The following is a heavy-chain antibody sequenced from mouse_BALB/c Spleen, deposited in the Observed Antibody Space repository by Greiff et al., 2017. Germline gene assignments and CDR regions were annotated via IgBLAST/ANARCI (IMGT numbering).Heavy chain of an antibody. CDR1: GFTFSSYA. Sequence: EVHLVESGGGLVKPGGSLKLSCAASGFTFSSYAMSWVRQTPEKRLEWVATISSGGSYTYYPDSVKGRFTISRDNAKNTLYLQMSSLRSEDTAMYYCARQDSSGLDYWGQGTTLTVSS. CDR2: ISSGGSYT. CDR3: ARQDSSGLDY. D-gene: IGHD3-2*01. J-gene: IGHJ2*01. V-gene: IGHV5-9-3*01.